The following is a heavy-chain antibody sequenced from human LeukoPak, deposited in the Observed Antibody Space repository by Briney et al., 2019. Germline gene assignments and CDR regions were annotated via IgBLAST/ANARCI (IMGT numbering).Heavy chain of an antibody. D-gene: IGHD6-19*01. CDR2: ISAYNGNT. V-gene: IGHV1-18*01. J-gene: IGHJ4*02. CDR1: GYSFTSYG. CDR3: ARGHGGYPSYYFDY. Sequence: ASVKVSCKASGYSFTSYGIRWVRPAPGQGLEWMGWISAYNGNTNYAQKLQGRVTMTTDTSTSTAYMELRSLRSDDTAVYYCARGHGGYPSYYFDYWGQGTLVTVSS.